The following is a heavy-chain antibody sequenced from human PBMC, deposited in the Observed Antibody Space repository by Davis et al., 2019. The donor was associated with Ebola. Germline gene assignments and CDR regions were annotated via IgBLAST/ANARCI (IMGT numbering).Heavy chain of an antibody. D-gene: IGHD3-10*01. CDR1: GGSLSGHY. Sequence: SETLSLTCNVSGGSLSGHYWSWIRQPPGKGLEWIGEISHSGSTDYNPSLQSRVTISVDTSKNAFSLKMTSVTAADTAMYYCARAPSGAGPFDHWGQGALVTVSS. V-gene: IGHV4-34*01. CDR3: ARAPSGAGPFDH. J-gene: IGHJ4*02. CDR2: ISHSGST.